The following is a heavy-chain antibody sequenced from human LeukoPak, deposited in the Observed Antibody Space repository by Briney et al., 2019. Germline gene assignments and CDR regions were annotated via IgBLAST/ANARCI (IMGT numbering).Heavy chain of an antibody. CDR1: GLTVSSNY. Sequence: GGSLRLSCAASGLTVSSNYMSWVRQAPGKGLEWVSLIYSSGSTYYADSVKGRFTISRDNSKNTLYLQMNSLRAEDTAIYYCTKGGGGSCYSPVDFWGQGTLVTVSS. CDR2: IYSSGST. CDR3: TKGGGGSCYSPVDF. J-gene: IGHJ4*02. D-gene: IGHD2-15*01. V-gene: IGHV3-53*01.